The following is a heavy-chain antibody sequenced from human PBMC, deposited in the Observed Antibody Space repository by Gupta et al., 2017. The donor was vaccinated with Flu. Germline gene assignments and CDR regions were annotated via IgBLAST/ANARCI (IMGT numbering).Heavy chain of an antibody. CDR3: VRDHNWAFDY. V-gene: IGHV3-11*06. Sequence: GKGLEWLSYIRGSNENTNYADSVKGRFTISRDNAKNSLYLQMNSLRDDDTAVYYCVRDHNWAFDYWGQGTLLTVSS. CDR2: IRGSNENT. J-gene: IGHJ4*02. D-gene: IGHD1-1*01.